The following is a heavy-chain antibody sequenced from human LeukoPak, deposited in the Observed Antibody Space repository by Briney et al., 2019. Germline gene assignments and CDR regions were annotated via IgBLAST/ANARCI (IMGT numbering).Heavy chain of an antibody. Sequence: SETLSLTCTVSGGSISSGGYYWSWIRQHPGKGLEWIGYIYYSGSTYYNPSLKSRVTISGGTSKNQFSLKLSSVTAAGTAVYDCARAHSSGMVRGVIDYWGQGTLVTVSS. CDR1: GGSISSGGYY. J-gene: IGHJ4*02. D-gene: IGHD3-10*01. V-gene: IGHV4-31*03. CDR3: ARAHSSGMVRGVIDY. CDR2: IYYSGST.